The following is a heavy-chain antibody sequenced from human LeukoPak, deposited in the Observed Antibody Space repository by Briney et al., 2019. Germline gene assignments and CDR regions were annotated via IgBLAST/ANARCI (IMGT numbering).Heavy chain of an antibody. Sequence: GGSLRLSCAASGFTFSSYSMNWVRQAPGKGLEWVSYISSSSSTIYYADSVKGRFTISRDNAKNSLYPQMNSLRAEDTAVYYCARFRSIAAAGSFDYWGQGTLVTVSS. J-gene: IGHJ4*02. D-gene: IGHD6-13*01. CDR2: ISSSSSTI. V-gene: IGHV3-48*01. CDR3: ARFRSIAAAGSFDY. CDR1: GFTFSSYS.